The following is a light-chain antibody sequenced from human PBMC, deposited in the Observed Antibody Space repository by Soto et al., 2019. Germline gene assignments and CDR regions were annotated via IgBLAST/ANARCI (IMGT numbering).Light chain of an antibody. CDR2: RNN. CDR3: AAWDYSLGGAV. Sequence: QSVLTQPPSASGTPGQRVTISCSGSSSNIGSNYVYWYQQLPGTAPKLLIYRNNQRPSGVPDRFSGSKSGTSASLAIGGLGSGDVGDYYCAAWDYSLGGAVFGGGTQLTVL. CDR1: SSNIGSNY. J-gene: IGLJ7*01. V-gene: IGLV1-47*01.